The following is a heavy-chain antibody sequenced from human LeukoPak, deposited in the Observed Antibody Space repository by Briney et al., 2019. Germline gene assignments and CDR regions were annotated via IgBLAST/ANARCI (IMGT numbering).Heavy chain of an antibody. V-gene: IGHV4-59*01. J-gene: IGHJ4*02. CDR2: VSYAGDA. CDR3: ARGWNYGDY. Sequence: SETLSLTCTVPGGAISSYYWSWIRQPPGKGLEWIGYVSYAGDASQNPSLRGRVTMSVDTSNNQVSLELSSVTAADTAVYYCARGWNYGDYWGQGTLVTVSS. D-gene: IGHD3-3*01. CDR1: GGAISSYY.